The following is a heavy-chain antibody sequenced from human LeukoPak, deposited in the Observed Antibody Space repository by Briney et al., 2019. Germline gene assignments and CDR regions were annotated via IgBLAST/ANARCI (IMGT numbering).Heavy chain of an antibody. CDR3: ATGHSSSWYAYYFDY. CDR2: ISYGGSNK. D-gene: IGHD6-13*01. V-gene: IGHV3-30-3*01. Sequence: GRSLRLSCAATGFTFSSYAMHWVRQAPGKGLEWVAVISYGGSNKYYADSVKGRFTISRDNSKNTLYLQMNSLRAEDTAVYYCATGHSSSWYAYYFDYWGQGTLVTVSS. J-gene: IGHJ4*02. CDR1: GFTFSSYA.